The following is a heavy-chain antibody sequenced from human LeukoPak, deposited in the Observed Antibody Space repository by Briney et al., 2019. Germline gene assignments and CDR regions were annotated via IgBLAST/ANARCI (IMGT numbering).Heavy chain of an antibody. Sequence: SETLSLTCTVSGGSISSYYWSWIRQPPGKGLEWIGEINHSGSTNYNPSLKSRVTISVDTSKNQFSLKLSSVTAADTAVYYCARGPLLDEQLVTRVFDYWGQGTLVTVSS. CDR2: INHSGST. J-gene: IGHJ4*02. V-gene: IGHV4-34*01. CDR1: GGSISSYY. D-gene: IGHD6-13*01. CDR3: ARGPLLDEQLVTRVFDY.